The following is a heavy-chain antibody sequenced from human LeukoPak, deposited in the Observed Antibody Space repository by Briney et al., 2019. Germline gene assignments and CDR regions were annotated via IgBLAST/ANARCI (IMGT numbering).Heavy chain of an antibody. D-gene: IGHD3-16*01. CDR3: AILAGQLAFDY. CDR1: AGSLSGYY. J-gene: IGHJ4*02. Sequence: PSETLSLTCAVYAGSLSGYYWSWIRQPPGKGLEWIGEINHSGSTSYNASLESRVTISVDTSKNQFSLKLSSVTAADTAVYYCAILAGQLAFDYWGQGTLVTVSS. CDR2: INHSGST. V-gene: IGHV4-34*01.